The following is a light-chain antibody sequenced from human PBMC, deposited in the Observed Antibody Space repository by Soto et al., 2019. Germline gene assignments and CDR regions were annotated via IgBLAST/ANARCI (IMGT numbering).Light chain of an antibody. CDR1: SSNIGSNT. CDR2: CNT. Sequence: QSVLTQPPSASGTPGQRVTISCSGSSSNIGSNTVTWYQQLPRTAPTLLIYCNTQRPSVVHDRSSGSKSDTSASLATSGLQSEDEADYYCASWDDSLNGPVFGGGTQLTVL. J-gene: IGLJ7*01. V-gene: IGLV1-44*01. CDR3: ASWDDSLNGPV.